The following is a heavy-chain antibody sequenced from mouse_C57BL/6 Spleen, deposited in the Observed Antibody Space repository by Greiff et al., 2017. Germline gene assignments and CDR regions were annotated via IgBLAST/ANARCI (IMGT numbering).Heavy chain of an antibody. CDR3: ARSYYGNHYAMDY. Sequence: VQLQQSGPELVKPGASVKIPCKASGYTFTDYNMDWVKQSHGKSLEWIGDINPNNGGTIYNQKFKGKATLTVDKSSSTAYMELRSLTSEDTAVYYCARSYYGNHYAMDYWGQGTSVTVSS. CDR1: GYTFTDYN. CDR2: INPNNGGT. D-gene: IGHD2-1*01. J-gene: IGHJ4*01. V-gene: IGHV1-18*01.